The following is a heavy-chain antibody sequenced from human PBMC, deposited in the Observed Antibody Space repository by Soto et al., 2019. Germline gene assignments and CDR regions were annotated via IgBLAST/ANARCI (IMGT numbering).Heavy chain of an antibody. D-gene: IGHD3-9*01. Sequence: PSETLSLTCNVSNGSINSNGYYWSWIRQHPGKGLEWIGYIYFSGTTYYNPSLKSRVSISVDTSKNQFSLKLNSVTAADTAVYYCARATTLYYDLLTGYYYFDNWGQGALVT. CDR3: ARATTLYYDLLTGYYYFDN. J-gene: IGHJ4*02. CDR2: IYFSGTT. CDR1: NGSINSNGYY. V-gene: IGHV4-31*03.